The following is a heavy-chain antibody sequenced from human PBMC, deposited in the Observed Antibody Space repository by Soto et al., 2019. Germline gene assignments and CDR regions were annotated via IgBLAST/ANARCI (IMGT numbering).Heavy chain of an antibody. D-gene: IGHD3-22*01. CDR3: ARGDYDSSGYYSLHYFDY. CDR2: ISYSGST. CDR1: GGSVSSGSFY. Sequence: QVQLQESGPGLVKPSETLSLTCTVSGGSVSSGSFYWSWIRQPPGKGLEWIGYISYSGSTNYNPSLKSRITRAVDTSKNQFSLKLSAVTAADTAVYYCARGDYDSSGYYSLHYFDYWGQGTLVTVSS. J-gene: IGHJ4*02. V-gene: IGHV4-61*01.